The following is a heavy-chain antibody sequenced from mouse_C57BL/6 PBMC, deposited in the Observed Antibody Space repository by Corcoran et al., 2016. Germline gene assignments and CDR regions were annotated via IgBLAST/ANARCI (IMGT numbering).Heavy chain of an antibody. D-gene: IGHD2-10*01. CDR2: INPNNGGT. CDR3: ARKPPYYSYAMDY. CDR1: GYTFTDYY. V-gene: IGHV1-26*01. Sequence: EVQLQQSGPELVKPGASVKISCKASGYTFTDYYMNWVKQSHGKSLEWIGDINPNNGGTSYNQKFKGKATLTVDKSSSTAYMELRSLTSEDSAVYYCARKPPYYSYAMDYWGQGTSVTVSS. J-gene: IGHJ4*01.